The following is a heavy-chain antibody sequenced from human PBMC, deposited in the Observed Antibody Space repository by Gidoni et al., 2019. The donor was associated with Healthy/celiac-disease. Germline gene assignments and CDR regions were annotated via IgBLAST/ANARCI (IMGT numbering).Heavy chain of an antibody. CDR2: ISGSGGST. CDR1: GFTFSSYA. J-gene: IGHJ4*02. V-gene: IGHV3-23*01. Sequence: EVQLLESGGGLRQPGGSLRLCCAASGFTFSSYAMSWVRQAPGTGLEWVSAISGSGGSTYYADSVKGLFTISRDNSKNTLYLQMNSLRAEDTAVYYCEKDVGGSYSPFDYWGQGTLVTVSS. D-gene: IGHD3-10*01. CDR3: EKDVGGSYSPFDY.